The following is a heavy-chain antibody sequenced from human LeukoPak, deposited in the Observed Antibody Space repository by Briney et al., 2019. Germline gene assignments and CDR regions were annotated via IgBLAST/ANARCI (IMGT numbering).Heavy chain of an antibody. CDR3: SKPREQQLLRIAFDV. D-gene: IGHD5/OR15-5a*01. CDR1: GFTFSSYA. CDR2: ISTSGGDA. Sequence: PGGSLRLSCAASGFTFSSYAMSWVRQAPGKGLEWVSVISTSGGDAYYADSVKGRFTISRDNSKNTLYLQLNNLRAEDTAVYDCSKPREQQLLRIAFDVWSQGTMVTVSS. J-gene: IGHJ3*01. V-gene: IGHV3-23*01.